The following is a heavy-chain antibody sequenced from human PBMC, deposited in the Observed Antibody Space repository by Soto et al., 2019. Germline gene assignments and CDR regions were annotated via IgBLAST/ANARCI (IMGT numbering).Heavy chain of an antibody. CDR2: INTFNGDT. D-gene: IGHD1-26*01. J-gene: IGHJ6*02. V-gene: IGHV1-18*01. CDR1: AFVLSNYR. Sequence: QVHLVQSGAEVKKPGASVKVSCRASAFVLSNYRMSWVRQAPGQGLEWMGWINTFNGDTKYAQRLQDRVTMTTDTSTKTTYMELRSPTADDTAVYYCASGFTGFYRDSSYYGMDLWGQGTTVTVSS. CDR3: ASGFTGFYRDSSYYGMDL.